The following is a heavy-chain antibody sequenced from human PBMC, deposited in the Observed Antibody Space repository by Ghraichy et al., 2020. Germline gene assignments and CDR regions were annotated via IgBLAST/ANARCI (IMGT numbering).Heavy chain of an antibody. D-gene: IGHD6-19*01. J-gene: IGHJ1*01. Sequence: LSLTCAASGFTFSSYGMHWVRQAPGKGLEWVAFIRYDGSNKYYADSVKGRFTISRDNSKNTLYLQMNSLRAEDTAVYYCAKGDSSGWSAEYFQHWGQGTLVTVSS. V-gene: IGHV3-30*02. CDR3: AKGDSSGWSAEYFQH. CDR2: IRYDGSNK. CDR1: GFTFSSYG.